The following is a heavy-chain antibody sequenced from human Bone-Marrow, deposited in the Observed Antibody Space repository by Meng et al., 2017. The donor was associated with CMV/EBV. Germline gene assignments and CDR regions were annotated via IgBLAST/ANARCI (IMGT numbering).Heavy chain of an antibody. Sequence: GESLKISCAASGFTFSIYSMNWVRQAPGKGLEWVSSISSSSSSYTYYAGSVKGRFTVSRDNAKNSLYLQMNSLRAEDTAVYYCARDKSAGIAVAAFDYWGQGTLVTVSS. CDR3: ARDKSAGIAVAAFDY. CDR2: ISSSSSSYT. J-gene: IGHJ4*02. V-gene: IGHV3-21*01. D-gene: IGHD6-19*01. CDR1: GFTFSIYS.